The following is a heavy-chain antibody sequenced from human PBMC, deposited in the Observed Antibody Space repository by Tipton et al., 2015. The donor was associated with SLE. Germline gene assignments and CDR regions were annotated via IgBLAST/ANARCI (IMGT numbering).Heavy chain of an antibody. Sequence: QSGPEVKKPGASVKVSCKASGYTFTSYGISWVRQAPGQGLEWMGWISAYNGNTNYAQKLQGRVTMTTDTSTSTAYMELRSLRSDDTAVYYCAGDPHSSSWHEGMDVWGQGTTVTVSS. D-gene: IGHD6-13*01. J-gene: IGHJ6*02. CDR2: ISAYNGNT. CDR1: GYTFTSYG. CDR3: AGDPHSSSWHEGMDV. V-gene: IGHV1-18*01.